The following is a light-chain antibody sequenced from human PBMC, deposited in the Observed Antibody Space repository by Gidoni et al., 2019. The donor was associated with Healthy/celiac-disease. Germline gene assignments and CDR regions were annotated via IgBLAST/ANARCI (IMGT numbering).Light chain of an antibody. CDR3: SSYTSSSTLV. J-gene: IGLJ2*01. V-gene: IGLV2-14*01. CDR2: DVS. Sequence: QSALTQHASVSGSHGQSIPISCTGTSSDGGGYNYVSWYQQHPGKAPKLMIYDVSHRPSGVSHRFSGSKSGNTASLSISGLQAEDEADYYCSSYTSSSTLVFGGGTKLTVL. CDR1: SSDGGGYNY.